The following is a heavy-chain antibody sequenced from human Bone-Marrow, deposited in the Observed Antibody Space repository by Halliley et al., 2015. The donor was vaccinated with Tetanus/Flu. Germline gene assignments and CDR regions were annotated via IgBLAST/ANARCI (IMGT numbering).Heavy chain of an antibody. CDR1: GASLNGGGYY. CDR2: IYYSGST. J-gene: IGHJ1*01. Sequence: TLSLTCNVSGASLNGGGYYWSWVRQHPGRGLKWIGFIYYSGSTSFNPSLESRAAISIDTSKNQFSLKLTSVTVADTAVYYCATRTYSQDPIHWGQGTLVIVSS. D-gene: IGHD3-10*01. V-gene: IGHV4-31*03. CDR3: ATRTYSQDPIH.